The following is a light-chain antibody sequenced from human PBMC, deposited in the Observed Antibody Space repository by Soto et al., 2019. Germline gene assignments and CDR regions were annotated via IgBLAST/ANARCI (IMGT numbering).Light chain of an antibody. CDR2: EVS. Sequence: QSVLTQPPSASGSPGQSVTISCTGTSSDVGGYNYVSWYQQHPGKAPKLMIYEVSKRPSGVPDRFSGSKSGNTASLTVSGLHAEDEADYYCSSYAVNNNLGVFGGGTKLTVL. CDR1: SSDVGGYNY. J-gene: IGLJ2*01. V-gene: IGLV2-8*01. CDR3: SSYAVNNNLGV.